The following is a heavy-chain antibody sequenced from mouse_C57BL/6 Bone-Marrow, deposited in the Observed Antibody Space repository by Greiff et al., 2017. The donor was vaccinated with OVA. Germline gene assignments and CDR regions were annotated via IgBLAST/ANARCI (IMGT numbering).Heavy chain of an antibody. Sequence: VQLQQSGPVLVKPGASVKMSCKASGYTFTDYYMNWVKQSHGKSLEWIGVINPYNGGTSYNQKFKGKATLTVDKSSSTAYMELNSLTSEDSAVYYCARREDYGSWCAYWGQGTLVTVSA. CDR1: GYTFTDYY. CDR2: INPYNGGT. J-gene: IGHJ3*01. V-gene: IGHV1-19*01. D-gene: IGHD1-1*01. CDR3: ARREDYGSWCAY.